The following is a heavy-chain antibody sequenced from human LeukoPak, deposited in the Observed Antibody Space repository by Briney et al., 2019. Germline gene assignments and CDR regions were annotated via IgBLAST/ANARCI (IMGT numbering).Heavy chain of an antibody. D-gene: IGHD2-15*01. CDR2: INDSGST. J-gene: IGHJ4*02. V-gene: IGHV4-34*01. CDR3: ARQKTGEDPDLGYCSGDGCYSFHY. Sequence: SETLSLTCAVYGESLSGNYWSWIRQPPGKGLEWIGEINDSGSTNYNPSLKSRVTMTVDASNKQFSLRLSSVTAVDTAVYYCARQKTGEDPDLGYCSGDGCYSFHYWGPGTLGTVSA. CDR1: GESLSGNY.